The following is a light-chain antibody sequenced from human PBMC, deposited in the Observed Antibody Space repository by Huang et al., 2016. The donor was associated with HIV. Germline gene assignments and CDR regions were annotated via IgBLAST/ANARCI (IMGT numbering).Light chain of an antibody. CDR2: AAS. V-gene: IGKV1-39*01. J-gene: IGKJ2*01. CDR3: QQSYSTPT. Sequence: DIQMTQSPSSLSASVGDRVTITCRASQGISRSLNWYQQKPGKAPKLLIYAASSLQSGVETRFSGSGAGTDFTITSSSLQPEDFATYYCQQSYSTPTFGQGTKLEIK. CDR1: QGISRS.